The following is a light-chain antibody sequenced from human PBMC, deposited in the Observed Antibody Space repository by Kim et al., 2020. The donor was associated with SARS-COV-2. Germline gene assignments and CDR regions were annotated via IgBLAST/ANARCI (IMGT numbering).Light chain of an antibody. Sequence: LAPRERTTLACRASQSGSSYVAWYQQKPGQAHRLLIDDACNRATGIPARFSGSGSGTDFTLTISSLEREDFAVYYCQRRSNWPITISQGTRLEIK. CDR1: QSGSSY. CDR2: DAC. J-gene: IGKJ5*01. V-gene: IGKV3-11*01. CDR3: QRRSNWPIT.